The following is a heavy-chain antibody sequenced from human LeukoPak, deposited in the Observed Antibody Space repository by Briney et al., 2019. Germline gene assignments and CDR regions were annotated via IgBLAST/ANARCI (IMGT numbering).Heavy chain of an antibody. CDR2: ISAYNGNT. J-gene: IGHJ4*02. CDR3: ARDSVVVVAAN. V-gene: IGHV1-18*01. D-gene: IGHD2-15*01. CDR1: GYTLTSYG. Sequence: ASVKVSCKASGYTLTSYGISWVRQAPGQGLEGMGWISAYNGNTNYAQKLQGRVTMTTDTSTSTAYMELRSLRSDDTAVYYCARDSVVVVAANWGQGTLVTVSS.